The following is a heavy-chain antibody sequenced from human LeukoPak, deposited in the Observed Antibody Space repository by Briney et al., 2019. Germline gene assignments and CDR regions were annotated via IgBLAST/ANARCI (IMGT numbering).Heavy chain of an antibody. V-gene: IGHV3-23*01. Sequence: PGGSLRLSCAASGFTFGSYAMSWVRQAPGKGLEWVSAISGSGGSTYYADSVKGRFTISRDNSKNTLYLQMNSLRAEDTAVYYCGHGSGSYYNNPLFDYWGQGTLVTVSS. CDR3: GHGSGSYYNNPLFDY. CDR1: GFTFGSYA. J-gene: IGHJ4*02. CDR2: ISGSGGST. D-gene: IGHD3-10*01.